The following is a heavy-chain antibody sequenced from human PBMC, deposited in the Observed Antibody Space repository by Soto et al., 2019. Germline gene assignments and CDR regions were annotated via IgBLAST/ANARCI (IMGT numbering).Heavy chain of an antibody. CDR3: AKDRWLYSSSWGGDYFDY. V-gene: IGHV3-23*01. CDR2: ISGSGGST. Sequence: GGSLRLSCAASGFTFSSYAMSWVRQAPGKGLEWVSAISGSGGSTYYADSVKGRFTISRDNSKNTLYLQMNSLRAEDTAVYYCAKDRWLYSSSWGGDYFDYWGQGTLVTASS. CDR1: GFTFSSYA. D-gene: IGHD6-13*01. J-gene: IGHJ4*02.